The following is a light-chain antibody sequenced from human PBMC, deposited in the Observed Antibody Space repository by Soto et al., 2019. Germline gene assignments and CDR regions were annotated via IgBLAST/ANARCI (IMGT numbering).Light chain of an antibody. CDR3: TSFAPGRIYV. CDR1: SSDVGGYNY. V-gene: IGLV2-8*01. CDR2: EVS. J-gene: IGLJ1*01. Sequence: QSVLTQPPSASGSPGQSVTISCPGTSSDVGGYNYVSWYHQHPGRAPKLIIYEVSHRFSGLSYRFSGSKSGNTASLTISGLQAEDEGDYYCTSFAPGRIYVFGSGTKVNVL.